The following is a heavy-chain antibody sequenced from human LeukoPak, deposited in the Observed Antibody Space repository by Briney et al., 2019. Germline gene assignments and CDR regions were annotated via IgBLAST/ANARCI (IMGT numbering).Heavy chain of an antibody. V-gene: IGHV3-23*01. D-gene: IGHD6-19*01. J-gene: IGHJ4*02. CDR3: AKGFATGYSSGWYVY. CDR2: ISGSGGST. CDR1: RFTFSSYA. Sequence: PGGSLRLSCAASRFTFSSYAMSWVRQAPGKGLEWVSAISGSGGSTYYADSVKGRFTISRDNSKNTLYLQMNSLRAEDTAVYYCAKGFATGYSSGWYVYWGQGTLVTVSS.